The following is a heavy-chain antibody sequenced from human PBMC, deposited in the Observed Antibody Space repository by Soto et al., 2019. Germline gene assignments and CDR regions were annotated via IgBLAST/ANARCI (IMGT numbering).Heavy chain of an antibody. V-gene: IGHV3-30-3*01. CDR2: ISYDGNSK. J-gene: IGHJ4*02. CDR1: GFTFSNYA. D-gene: IGHD3-16*01. Sequence: QVQLVESGGGVVQPGRSLRLACTASGFTFSNYAMHWVRQAPGKGLEWVAVISYDGNSKYYADSVKGRFTISRDISKNALVLQMNSLRGEDPAVYYCAREGGITSLTPASFDYWGQGNLVTVSS. CDR3: AREGGITSLTPASFDY.